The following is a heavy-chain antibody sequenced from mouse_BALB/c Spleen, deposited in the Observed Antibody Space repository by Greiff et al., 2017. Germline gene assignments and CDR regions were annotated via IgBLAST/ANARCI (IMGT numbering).Heavy chain of an antibody. V-gene: IGHV7-3*02. J-gene: IGHJ3*01. D-gene: IGHD2-4*01. Sequence: EVKLVESGGGLVQPGGSLRLSCATSGFTFTDYYMSWVRQPPGKALEWLGFIRNKANGYTTEYSASVKGRFTISRDNSQSILYLQMNTLRAEDSATYYCARGDYVGAYWGQGTLVTVSA. CDR3: ARGDYVGAY. CDR2: IRNKANGYTT. CDR1: GFTFTDYY.